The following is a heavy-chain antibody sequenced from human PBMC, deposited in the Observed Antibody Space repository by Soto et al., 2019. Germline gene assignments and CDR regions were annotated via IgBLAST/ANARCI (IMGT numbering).Heavy chain of an antibody. CDR1: GGSFSGYY. Sequence: SETLSFTCAVYGGSFSGYYWSWIRQPPGKGLEWIGEINHSGSTNYNPSLKSRVTISVDTSKNQFSLKLSSVTAADTAVYYCARGRKGERKNYDFWSGYYPGYYYYGMDVWGQGTTVTVSS. CDR2: INHSGST. CDR3: ARGRKGERKNYDFWSGYYPGYYYYGMDV. J-gene: IGHJ6*02. D-gene: IGHD3-3*01. V-gene: IGHV4-34*01.